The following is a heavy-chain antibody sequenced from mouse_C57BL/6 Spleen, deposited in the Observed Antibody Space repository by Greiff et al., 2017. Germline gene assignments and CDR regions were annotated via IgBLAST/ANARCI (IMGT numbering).Heavy chain of an antibody. V-gene: IGHV5-6*01. CDR2: ISSGGSYT. D-gene: IGHD1-1*01. Sequence: EVQLLQSGGDLVKPGGSLKLSCAASGFTFSSYCMSWVRQTPDKRLEWVATISSGGSYTYYPHSVKGHFTITIDNSYNTLYLQLGSLKSEDTAMYYCARQGGVYYYGSSYDYYALDYWGKGTSVTVSS. CDR1: GFTFSSYC. J-gene: IGHJ4*01. CDR3: ARQGGVYYYGSSYDYYALDY.